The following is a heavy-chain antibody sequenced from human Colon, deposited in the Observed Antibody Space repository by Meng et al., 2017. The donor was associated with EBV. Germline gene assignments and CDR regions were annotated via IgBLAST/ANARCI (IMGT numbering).Heavy chain of an antibody. V-gene: IGHV4-31*03. CDR3: ARVSSGWDYFDY. CDR2: IYYSGST. CDR1: GGSVSSGGYY. J-gene: IGHJ4*02. Sequence: QLQLPESGPGLVKPSQTLSLTCTVSGGSVSSGGYYWTWIRQHPGKGLEWFGHIYYSGSTFYNQSLKRRVIISIDTSKNQFSLNLRSVTAADTAVYYCARVSSGWDYFDYWGQGTLVTVSS. D-gene: IGHD6-19*01.